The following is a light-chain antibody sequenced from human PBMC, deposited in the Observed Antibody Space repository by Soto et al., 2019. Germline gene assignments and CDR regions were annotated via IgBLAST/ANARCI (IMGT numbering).Light chain of an antibody. CDR3: QQTYNSPLT. CDR2: GAS. V-gene: IGKV1-39*01. Sequence: DIQMTQSPSSLSASVGYIVTITGRASQIISSYLNWYQEKRGKAPNLLIYGASSLQSGVPSRFSGSRSGTDFTLTINSLQPEDFAVYYCQQTYNSPLTFGQGTKVDI. CDR1: QIISSY. J-gene: IGKJ1*01.